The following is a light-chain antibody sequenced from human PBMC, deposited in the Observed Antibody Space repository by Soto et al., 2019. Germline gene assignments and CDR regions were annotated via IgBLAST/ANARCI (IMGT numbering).Light chain of an antibody. CDR2: GNF. V-gene: IGLV1-40*01. CDR3: QSYDSSLSGVV. Sequence: QAVVTQPPSVSGAPGQRVTISCAGGSSSIGAGYDVHWYQQVPGTAPKLLIYGNFNRPSGVPDRFSGSKSGTSASLAITGLQAGDEADYYCQSYDSSLSGVVFGGGTKVTVL. J-gene: IGLJ2*01. CDR1: SSSIGAGYD.